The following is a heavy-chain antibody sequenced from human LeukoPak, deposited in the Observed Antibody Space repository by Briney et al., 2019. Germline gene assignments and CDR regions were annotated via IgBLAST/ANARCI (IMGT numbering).Heavy chain of an antibody. Sequence: GGSLGLSCAASGFTFSSYAMSWVRQAPGKGLEWVSSISGSGGSTFHADSVKGRFTISRDNSKNTLYLQMNSLRAEDTAVYYCAKGLDGSGSAYWGQGSLVTVSS. J-gene: IGHJ4*02. V-gene: IGHV3-23*01. CDR3: AKGLDGSGSAY. CDR2: ISGSGGST. D-gene: IGHD3-10*01. CDR1: GFTFSSYA.